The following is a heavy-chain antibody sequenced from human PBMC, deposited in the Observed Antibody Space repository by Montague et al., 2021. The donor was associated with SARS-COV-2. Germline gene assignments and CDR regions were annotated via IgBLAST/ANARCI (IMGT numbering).Heavy chain of an antibody. J-gene: IGHJ5*02. D-gene: IGHD4-11*01. CDR2: INHGGTA. V-gene: IGHV4-34*01. Sequence: SETLSLTCAVYGGSFSGYFWCWIRQTPGRGLEWIGEINHGGTADYNPSLKRRVTLSVDTSKAQFSLILTSVTAAATAVYYCARERGRGVDYFDPWGQGTLVTVSS. CDR3: ARERGRGVDYFDP. CDR1: GGSFSGYF.